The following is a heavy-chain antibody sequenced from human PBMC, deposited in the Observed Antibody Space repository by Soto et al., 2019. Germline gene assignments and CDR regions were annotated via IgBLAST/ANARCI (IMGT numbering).Heavy chain of an antibody. J-gene: IGHJ4*02. CDR3: ARESEDLTSNFDY. CDR1: GFTFTRYS. V-gene: IGHV3-21*01. Sequence: PGGSLRLSCAASGFTFTRYSMNWVRQAPGKGLEWVSSISSTTNYIYYADSMKGRFTVSRDNAKNSVYLEMNSLSAEDTAVYYCARESEDLTSNFDYWGQGNLVTVS. CDR2: ISSTTNYI.